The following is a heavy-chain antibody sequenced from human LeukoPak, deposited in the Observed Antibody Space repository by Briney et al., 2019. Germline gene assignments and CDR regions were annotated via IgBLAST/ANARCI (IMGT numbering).Heavy chain of an antibody. D-gene: IGHD1-26*01. Sequence: GGSLRLSCAASGFTFSSYAMHWVRQAPGKGLEYVSAISSNGGRTYYANSVKGRFTISRDNSKNTLYLQMGRLRAEAMAVYYCARRSGSYGFADYWGQGTLVTVSS. J-gene: IGHJ4*02. V-gene: IGHV3-64*01. CDR3: ARRSGSYGFADY. CDR1: GFTFSSYA. CDR2: ISSNGGRT.